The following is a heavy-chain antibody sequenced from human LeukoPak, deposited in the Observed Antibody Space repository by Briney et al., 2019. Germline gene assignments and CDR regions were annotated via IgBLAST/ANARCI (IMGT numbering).Heavy chain of an antibody. CDR2: MNPNSGNT. CDR3: ARRGGSGWYGTPWYYYYMDV. D-gene: IGHD6-19*01. CDR1: GYTFTSYD. J-gene: IGHJ6*03. V-gene: IGHV1-8*03. Sequence: ASVKVSCKASGYTFTSYDINWVRQATGQGLEWMGWMNPNSGNTGYAQKFQGRVTITRNTSISTAYMELSSLRSEDTAVYYCARRGGSGWYGTPWYYYYMDVWGKGTTVTVSS.